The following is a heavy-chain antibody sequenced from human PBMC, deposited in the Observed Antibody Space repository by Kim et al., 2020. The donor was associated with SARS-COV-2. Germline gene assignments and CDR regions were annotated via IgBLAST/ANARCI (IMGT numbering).Heavy chain of an antibody. V-gene: IGHV4-59*11. D-gene: IGHD3-10*01. CDR2: IYSTGSA. CDR1: GGSIRNHY. J-gene: IGHJ4*02. CDR3: ARDLFMVRGVKDS. Sequence: SETLSLTCSVSGGSIRNHYWTWIRQPPGKGLELIGYIYSTGSAYYNPSLKSRVIISVKTSKNQVSLKLSSVNVVDTAVYYCARDLFMVRGVKDSWGQGIPVTVSS.